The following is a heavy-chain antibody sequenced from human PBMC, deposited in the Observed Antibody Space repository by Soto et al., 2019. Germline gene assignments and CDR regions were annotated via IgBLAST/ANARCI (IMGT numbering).Heavy chain of an antibody. Sequence: PGGSLRLSCAASGFTFSSYAMSWVRQAPGKGLEWVSAISGSGGSTYYADSVKGRFTISRDNSKNTLYLQMNSLRAEDTAVYYCAKNSNYDFWSGYSPHYWGQGTLVTVSS. J-gene: IGHJ4*02. V-gene: IGHV3-23*01. D-gene: IGHD3-3*01. CDR2: ISGSGGST. CDR1: GFTFSSYA. CDR3: AKNSNYDFWSGYSPHY.